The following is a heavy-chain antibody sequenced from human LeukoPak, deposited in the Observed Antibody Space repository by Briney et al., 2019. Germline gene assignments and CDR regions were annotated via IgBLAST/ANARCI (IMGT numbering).Heavy chain of an antibody. CDR1: GYTFTSYY. CDR3: ARPSAPYYYDSSGWGYAFDI. D-gene: IGHD3-22*01. Sequence: ASVKVSCKASGYTFTSYYMHWVRQAPGQGLEWMGIINPSGGSTNYAQKFQGRVTITADESTSTAYMELSSLRSEDTAVYYCARPSAPYYYDSSGWGYAFDIWGQGTMVTVSS. CDR2: INPSGGST. J-gene: IGHJ3*02. V-gene: IGHV1-46*01.